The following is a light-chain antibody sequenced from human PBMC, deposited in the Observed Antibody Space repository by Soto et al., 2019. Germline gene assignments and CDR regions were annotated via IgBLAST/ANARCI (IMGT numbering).Light chain of an antibody. CDR2: GPA. CDR3: QQYGGSVT. Sequence: EIVLTQSPGTLSLSPGERATLSCRASQSVSSVYLAWYQQKPGQAPRLLIYGPATSATGIPDRFSASGSETDFTLTISRLEPEDFAVYYCQQYGGSVTFGGGTKVEIK. J-gene: IGKJ4*01. V-gene: IGKV3-20*01. CDR1: QSVSSVY.